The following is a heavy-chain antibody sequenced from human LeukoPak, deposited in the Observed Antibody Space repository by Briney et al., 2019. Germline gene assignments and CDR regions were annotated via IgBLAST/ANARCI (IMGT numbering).Heavy chain of an antibody. CDR3: ARGALACSSTSCYGAFDI. V-gene: IGHV3-48*03. CDR1: GFTFSIHE. CDR2: ISSSGSTI. D-gene: IGHD2-2*01. Sequence: GGSLRLSCAASGFTFSIHEMNWVRQAPGKGLEWVSYISSSGSTIYYADSVKGRFTISRDNAKNSLYLQMNSLRAEDTAVYYCARGALACSSTSCYGAFDIWGQGTMVTVSP. J-gene: IGHJ3*02.